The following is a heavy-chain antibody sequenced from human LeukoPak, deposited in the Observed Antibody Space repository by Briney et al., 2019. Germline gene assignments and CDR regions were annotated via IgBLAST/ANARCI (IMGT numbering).Heavy chain of an antibody. CDR1: GFTFSSYG. D-gene: IGHD3-22*01. Sequence: PGGSLRLSCAASGFTFSSYGRHWVRQAPGKGLGWVAVISYDGSNKYYADSVKGRFTISRDNSKNTLYLQMNSLRAEDTAVYYCAKAWDVVVIAPFDYWGQGTLVTVSS. CDR3: AKAWDVVVIAPFDY. CDR2: ISYDGSNK. J-gene: IGHJ4*02. V-gene: IGHV3-30*18.